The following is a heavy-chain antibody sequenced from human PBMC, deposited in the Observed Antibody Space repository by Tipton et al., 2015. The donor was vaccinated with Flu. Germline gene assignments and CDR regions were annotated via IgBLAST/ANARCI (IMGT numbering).Heavy chain of an antibody. Sequence: TLSLTCTVSSVSINFYSWSWIRQPPGKGLEWIGYFYYSGSPKYNPSLESRVTISADTSKNQFSLKLNSVTAADTAVYFCARDRGRGGAFDIWGLGTLVTVSS. CDR1: SVSINFYS. J-gene: IGHJ3*02. CDR2: FYYSGSP. V-gene: IGHV4-59*01. CDR3: ARDRGRGGAFDI. D-gene: IGHD3-10*01.